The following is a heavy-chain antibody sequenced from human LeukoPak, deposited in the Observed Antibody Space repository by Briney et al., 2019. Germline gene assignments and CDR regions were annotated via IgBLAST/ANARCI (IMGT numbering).Heavy chain of an antibody. CDR2: INHSGST. CDR1: GGSFSGYY. D-gene: IGHD5-18*01. V-gene: IGHV4-34*01. J-gene: IGHJ6*02. Sequence: PSETLSLTCAVYGGSFSGYYWSWIRQPPGKGLEWIGEINHSGSTNYNPSLKSRVTISVDTSKNQFSLKLSSVTAADTAVYYCARDRIQLWCQDYYYYGMDVWGQGTTVTVSS. CDR3: ARDRIQLWCQDYYYYGMDV.